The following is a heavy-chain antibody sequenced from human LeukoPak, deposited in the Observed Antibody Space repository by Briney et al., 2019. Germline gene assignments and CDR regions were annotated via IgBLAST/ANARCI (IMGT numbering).Heavy chain of an antibody. V-gene: IGHV4-34*01. CDR2: IKPRGST. D-gene: IGHD2-15*01. CDR1: GGSFSGYY. CDR3: ARETKLLANPQYYFFMDV. Sequence: PSETLSLTCAINGGSFSGYYVTWIRQAPGKGLEWIGEIKPRGSTIHNPSLKSRVTISLDTSKNQFSLKLSSVTAADTAVYYCARETKLLANPQYYFFMDVWGKGTTVTVSS. J-gene: IGHJ6*03.